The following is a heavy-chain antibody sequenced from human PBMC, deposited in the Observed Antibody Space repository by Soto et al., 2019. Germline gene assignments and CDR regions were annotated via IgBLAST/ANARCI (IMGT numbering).Heavy chain of an antibody. D-gene: IGHD3-3*01. Sequence: QERLVQSGAEVRKPGSSVKVSCKVTGGTSTRYAINWVRQAPGQGREWMGGIVPMFGTSKYAQKFQGRVTITADTSTNIAYMELRSLRSEDTAVYYCKRGSEYDFWSGYLWGQGTLVSVSS. V-gene: IGHV1-69*06. J-gene: IGHJ4*02. CDR2: IVPMFGTS. CDR3: KRGSEYDFWSGYL. CDR1: GGTSTRYA.